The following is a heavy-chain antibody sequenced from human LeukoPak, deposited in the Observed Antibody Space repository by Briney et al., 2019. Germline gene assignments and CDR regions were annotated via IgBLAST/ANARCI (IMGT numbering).Heavy chain of an antibody. J-gene: IGHJ3*02. D-gene: IGHD3-3*01. CDR1: GGSFSGYY. Sequence: PSETLSLTCAVYGGSFSGYYWSLIRQPAGKGLEWIGRIYTSGSTNYNPSLKSRVTMSVDTSKNQFSLKLSSVTAADTAVYYCARDPYDFWSGEDAFDIWGQGTMVTVSS. V-gene: IGHV4-4*07. CDR2: IYTSGST. CDR3: ARDPYDFWSGEDAFDI.